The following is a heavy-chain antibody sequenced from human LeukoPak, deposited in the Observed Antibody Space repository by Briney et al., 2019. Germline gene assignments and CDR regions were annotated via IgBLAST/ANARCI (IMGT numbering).Heavy chain of an antibody. Sequence: PSETLSLTCTVSGGSISSYYWSWIRQPPGEGLEWIGYVSYTGSTNYNPSLKSRVTISVDTSKNQFSLKLSSVTAADTAVYYCARTDNSGYHDYWGQGILVTVSS. D-gene: IGHD3-22*01. V-gene: IGHV4-59*01. CDR3: ARTDNSGYHDY. CDR2: VSYTGST. J-gene: IGHJ4*02. CDR1: GGSISSYY.